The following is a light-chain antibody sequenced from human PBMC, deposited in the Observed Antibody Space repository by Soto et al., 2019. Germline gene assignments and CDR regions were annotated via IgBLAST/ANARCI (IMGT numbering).Light chain of an antibody. CDR3: QQYNNWLWT. V-gene: IGKV3-15*01. CDR2: GAS. J-gene: IGKJ1*01. Sequence: EILMTQSPATLSVSPGERAALSCRASQSVSSNLAWYQQKPGQAPRLLMYGASTRATGIPARFSGSGSGTEFTLTISSLQSEDSAVYYCQQYNNWLWTLGQGTKVDI. CDR1: QSVSSN.